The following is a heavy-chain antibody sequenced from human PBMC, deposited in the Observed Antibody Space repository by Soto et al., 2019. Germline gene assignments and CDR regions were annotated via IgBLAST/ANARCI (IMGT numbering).Heavy chain of an antibody. CDR1: GYTFTRNG. CDR3: VKDRDSNSWPSRDV. CDR2: ISPNSGNI. V-gene: IGHV1-18*01. J-gene: IGHJ6*02. Sequence: QVHLVQSGAEVKKPGASVNVSCKTSGYTFTRNGISWVRQAPGQGLEWMGWISPNSGNIKYAQKLQGRVIMTTDTATSTDYMEVRSLRFDDTAVYYCVKDRDSNSWPSRDVWGPGTTVTVSS. D-gene: IGHD3-22*01.